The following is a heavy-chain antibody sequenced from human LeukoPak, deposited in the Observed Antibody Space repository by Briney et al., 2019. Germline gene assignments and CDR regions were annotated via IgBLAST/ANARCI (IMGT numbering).Heavy chain of an antibody. V-gene: IGHV4-34*01. J-gene: IGHJ3*02. D-gene: IGHD5-24*01. CDR2: INHSGST. Sequence: ASQTLSLTCAVYGGSFSGYYWSWIRQPPGKGLEWIGEINHSGSTNYNPSLKSRVTISVDTSKNQFSLKLSSVTAADTAVYYCARGKRRGMATIPPAAFDIWGQGTMVTVSS. CDR3: ARGKRRGMATIPPAAFDI. CDR1: GGSFSGYY.